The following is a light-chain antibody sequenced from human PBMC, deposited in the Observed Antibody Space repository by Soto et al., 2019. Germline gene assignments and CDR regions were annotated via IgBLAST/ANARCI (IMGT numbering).Light chain of an antibody. Sequence: FVLTQSPVTLSLSPGEGATLSCRASQTVGSTCLAWYQQKPGQAPRLLIYDTSNRATGIPARFSGSGSGTDFTLTISGLEPEDFAGYYCQQCDVSPWTFGQGTKVEI. CDR1: QTVGSTC. CDR2: DTS. V-gene: IGKV3-20*01. J-gene: IGKJ1*01. CDR3: QQCDVSPWT.